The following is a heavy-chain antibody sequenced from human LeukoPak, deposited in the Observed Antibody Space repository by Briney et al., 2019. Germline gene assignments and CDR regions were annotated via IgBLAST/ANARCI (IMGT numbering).Heavy chain of an antibody. CDR3: ARASAAAGTNWFDP. CDR2: ISYDGSNK. Sequence: GRSLRLSCAASGFTFSSYAMHWVRQAPGKGLEWVAVISYDGSNKYYADSVKGRFTISRDNSKNTLYLQTNSLRAEDTAVYYCARASAAAGTNWFDPWGQGTLVTVSS. V-gene: IGHV3-30-3*01. CDR1: GFTFSSYA. D-gene: IGHD6-13*01. J-gene: IGHJ5*02.